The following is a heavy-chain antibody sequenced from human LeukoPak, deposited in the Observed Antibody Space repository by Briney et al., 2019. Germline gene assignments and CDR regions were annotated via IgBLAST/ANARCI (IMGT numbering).Heavy chain of an antibody. J-gene: IGHJ3*02. V-gene: IGHV3-7*03. CDR3: ARDMFRESKAFDI. CDR1: GFTFSSYW. CDR2: IKQDGSEK. Sequence: PGGSLRLSCAASGFTFSSYWMSWVRQAPGKGLEWVANIKQDGSEKYYVDSVKGRFTISRDNAKNSLYLQMNSLRAEDTAVYYCARDMFRESKAFDIWGQGTMVTVSS. D-gene: IGHD3-10*02.